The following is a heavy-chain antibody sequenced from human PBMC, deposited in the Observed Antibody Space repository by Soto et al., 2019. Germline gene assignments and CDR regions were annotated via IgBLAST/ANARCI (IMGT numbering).Heavy chain of an antibody. CDR3: ARGFMTTVPASFYYGLDV. V-gene: IGHV1-69*18. D-gene: IGHD4-4*01. CDR2: IIPLIGTA. Sequence: QVQLVQSGAAVRKHGSSVTVSCKASGGTFSTYGITWVRQAPGQGLEWMGNIIPLIGTANYAQRFRGSVKITADESTTTAYMDLTSLRSEDTAVYCCARGFMTTVPASFYYGLDVWGQGTTVTVSS. CDR1: GGTFSTYG. J-gene: IGHJ6*02.